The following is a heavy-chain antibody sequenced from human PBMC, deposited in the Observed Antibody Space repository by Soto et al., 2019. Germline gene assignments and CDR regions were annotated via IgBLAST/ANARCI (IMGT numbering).Heavy chain of an antibody. V-gene: IGHV4-34*01. CDR1: GGSFSGYY. Sequence: QVQLQQWGAGLLKPSETLSLTCAVYGGSFSGYYWSWIRQPPGKGLEWIGEINHSGSTNYNPSLKSRVTISVDTSKNHFSLSMSSVTAADTAVYYCARGLRASFGVRLSYSYYGMDVWGQGTTVTVSS. J-gene: IGHJ6*02. D-gene: IGHD3-10*01. CDR2: INHSGST. CDR3: ARGLRASFGVRLSYSYYGMDV.